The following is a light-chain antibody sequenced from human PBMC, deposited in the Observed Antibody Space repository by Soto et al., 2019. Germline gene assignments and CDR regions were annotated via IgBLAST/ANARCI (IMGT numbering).Light chain of an antibody. CDR3: QQYNNWPPYT. Sequence: EIVMTQSPATLFVSPGERATLSCRASQSFSSNLAWYQQKPGQAPRLLIYGASTRATGIPARFSGSGSGTEFTLTISSLKSEDFAVYYCQQYNNWPPYTFGQGTKVDIK. J-gene: IGKJ2*01. CDR1: QSFSSN. CDR2: GAS. V-gene: IGKV3-15*01.